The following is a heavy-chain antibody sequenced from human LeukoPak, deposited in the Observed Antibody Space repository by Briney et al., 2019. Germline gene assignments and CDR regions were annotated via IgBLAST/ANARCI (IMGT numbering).Heavy chain of an antibody. CDR1: GGSISSYY. D-gene: IGHD3-3*01. J-gene: IGHJ4*02. CDR2: IYYSGST. V-gene: IGHV4-59*08. Sequence: SETLSLTCTVSGGSISSYYWGWIRQPPGKGLEWIGYIYYSGSTNYNPSLKSRVTISVDTSKNQFSLKLSSVTAADTAVYYCARRYDFWSGYYAFDYWGRGTLITVSS. CDR3: ARRYDFWSGYYAFDY.